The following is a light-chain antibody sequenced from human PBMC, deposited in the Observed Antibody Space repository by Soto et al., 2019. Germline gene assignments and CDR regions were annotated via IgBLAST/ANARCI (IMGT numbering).Light chain of an antibody. V-gene: IGKV3-15*01. CDR3: HQYDNLPKT. CDR1: QSVSSN. CDR2: GAS. Sequence: LVTQYPATLAVSPWERATLSCRASQSVSSNLAWYQQKPGQAPRLLIYGASTRATGIPARFSGSGSGTEFTLTISSLQSEDFPVYYCHQYDNLPKTLGQGTRLESK. J-gene: IGKJ5*01.